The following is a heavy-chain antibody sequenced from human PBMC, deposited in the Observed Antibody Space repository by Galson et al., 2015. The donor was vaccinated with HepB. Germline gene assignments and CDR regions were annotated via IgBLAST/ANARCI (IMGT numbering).Heavy chain of an antibody. Sequence: TLSLTCTVSGGSISSGSYYWSWIRQPAGTGLEWIGRIYTSGSTNYNPSLKSRVTISVDTSKNQFSLKLSSVTAADTAVYYCARVYRGYYDSSGYYDNHDYWGQGTLVTVSS. J-gene: IGHJ4*02. CDR3: ARVYRGYYDSSGYYDNHDY. V-gene: IGHV4-61*02. D-gene: IGHD3-22*01. CDR2: IYTSGST. CDR1: GGSISSGSYY.